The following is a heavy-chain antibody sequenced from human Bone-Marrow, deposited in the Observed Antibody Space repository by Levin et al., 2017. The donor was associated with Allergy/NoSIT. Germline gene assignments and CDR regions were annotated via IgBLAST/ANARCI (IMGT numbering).Heavy chain of an antibody. D-gene: IGHD5-18*01. Sequence: SGGSLRLSCAASGFTFSSYGMHWVRQAPGKGLEWVAVISYDGSNKYYADSVKGRFTISRDNSKNTLYLQMNSLRAEDTAVYYCVAGYSDGDSYDYWGQGTLVTVSS. V-gene: IGHV3-30*03. CDR2: ISYDGSNK. J-gene: IGHJ4*02. CDR3: VAGYSDGDSYDY. CDR1: GFTFSSYG.